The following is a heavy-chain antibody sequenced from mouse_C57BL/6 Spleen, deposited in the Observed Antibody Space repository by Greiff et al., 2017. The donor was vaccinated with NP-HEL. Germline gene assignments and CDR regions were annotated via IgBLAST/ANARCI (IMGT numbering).Heavy chain of an antibody. CDR3: ARYGRRGWYFDV. D-gene: IGHD1-1*01. CDR2: INPSNGGT. V-gene: IGHV1-53*01. Sequence: VQLQQSGTELVKPGASVKLSCKASGYTFTSYWMHWVKQRPGQGLEWIGNINPSNGGTNYNEKFKSKATLTVDKSSSTAYMQLSSLTSEDSAVYYCARYGRRGWYFDVWGTGTTVTVSS. J-gene: IGHJ1*03. CDR1: GYTFTSYW.